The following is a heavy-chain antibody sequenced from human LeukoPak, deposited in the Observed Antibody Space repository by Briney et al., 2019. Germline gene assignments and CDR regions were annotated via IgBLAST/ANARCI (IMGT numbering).Heavy chain of an antibody. Sequence: GGSLRLSCAVSGFSFSLHAMGRVRQTSGKGLEWISAISGSGVNTYYADSVKGRFTISRDNSKNTLYLQMNSLRAEDTAVYYCAKGPLIEVAGTTWDYRGQGTLVTVSS. CDR2: ISGSGVNT. CDR3: AKGPLIEVAGTTWDY. D-gene: IGHD6-19*01. V-gene: IGHV3-23*01. CDR1: GFSFSLHA. J-gene: IGHJ4*02.